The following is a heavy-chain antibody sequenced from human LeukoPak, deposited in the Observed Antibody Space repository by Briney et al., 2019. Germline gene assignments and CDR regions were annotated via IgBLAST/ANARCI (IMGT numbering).Heavy chain of an antibody. CDR2: ISSNGGST. J-gene: IGHJ3*02. D-gene: IGHD2-15*01. CDR1: GFIFSNYA. CDR3: ARAPCGSCYFAFDI. V-gene: IGHV3-64*01. Sequence: GGSLRLSCAASGFIFSNYAIHWVRQAPGKGLVHVSAISSNGGSTSYANSVKGRFTISRDNSKNTLYLQMGSLRPEDMAIYYCARAPCGSCYFAFDIWGQGTMVTVSS.